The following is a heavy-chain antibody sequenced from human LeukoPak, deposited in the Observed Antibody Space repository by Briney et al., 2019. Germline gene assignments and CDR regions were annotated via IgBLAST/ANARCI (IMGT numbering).Heavy chain of an antibody. CDR2: VSGNNDNP. CDR1: GYTFTSYG. CDR3: ARDSNKWDYEAFDI. D-gene: IGHD1-7*01. Sequence: ASVKVSCKASGYTFTSYGISWVRQAPGQGLEWMGWVSGNNDNPNYAQNFQGRVTMTTETSTSTGCMALRSLRSDETVVYYCARDSNKWDYEAFDIWGQGKMVTVSS. J-gene: IGHJ3*02. V-gene: IGHV1-18*01.